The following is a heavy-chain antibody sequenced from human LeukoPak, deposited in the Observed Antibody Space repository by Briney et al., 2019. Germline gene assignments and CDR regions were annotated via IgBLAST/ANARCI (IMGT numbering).Heavy chain of an antibody. D-gene: IGHD2-2*02. V-gene: IGHV1-18*01. CDR2: ISAYNGNT. CDR1: GYTFTSYG. Sequence: ASVKVSCTASGYTFTSYGISWVRQAPGQGLEWMGWISAYNGNTNYAQKLQGRVTMTTDTSTSTAYMELRSLRSDDTAVYYCARCRTSIVVVPAAIPQNFDYWGQGTLVTVSS. CDR3: ARCRTSIVVVPAAIPQNFDY. J-gene: IGHJ4*02.